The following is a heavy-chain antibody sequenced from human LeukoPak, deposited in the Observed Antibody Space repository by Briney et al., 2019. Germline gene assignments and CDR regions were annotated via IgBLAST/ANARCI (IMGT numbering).Heavy chain of an antibody. CDR2: IRYDGSNK. CDR3: AKGLQPAYYMDV. J-gene: IGHJ6*03. V-gene: IGHV3-30*02. CDR1: GFTFSSYA. D-gene: IGHD1-14*01. Sequence: GGSLRLSCAASGFTFSSYAMHWVRQAPGKGLEWVAYIRYDGSNKYYADSVKGRFTISRDNSKNTLYLQMNSLRPEDTAVYYCAKGLQPAYYMDVWGKGTTVTVSS.